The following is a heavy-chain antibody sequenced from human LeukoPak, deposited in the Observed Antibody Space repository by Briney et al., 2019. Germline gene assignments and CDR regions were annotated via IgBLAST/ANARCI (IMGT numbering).Heavy chain of an antibody. CDR3: ARGPSVPGIAVAVGLDY. J-gene: IGHJ4*02. CDR2: ISSNGGST. Sequence: GRSLRLSCAASGFTFSSYAMHWVSQAPGKGLEYVSAISSNGGSTYYADSVKGRFTISRDNSKNTLYLQMGSLRAEDMAVYYCARGPSVPGIAVAVGLDYWGQGTLVTVSS. V-gene: IGHV3-64*02. CDR1: GFTFSSYA. D-gene: IGHD6-19*01.